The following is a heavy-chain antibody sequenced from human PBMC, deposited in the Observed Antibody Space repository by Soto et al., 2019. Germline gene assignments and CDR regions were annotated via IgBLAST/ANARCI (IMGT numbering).Heavy chain of an antibody. CDR2: ISGSGGST. V-gene: IGHV3-23*01. CDR1: GFTFSSYA. J-gene: IGHJ1*01. Sequence: EVQLLESGGGLVQPGGSLRLSCAASGFTFSSYAMSWVRQAPGKGLEWVSAISGSGGSTYYADSVKGRFTISRDNSKNTLHMQMNRLRAEDTAVYYCAKDVIVVVTAMMGGYFQHWGQGTLVTVSS. D-gene: IGHD2-21*02. CDR3: AKDVIVVVTAMMGGYFQH.